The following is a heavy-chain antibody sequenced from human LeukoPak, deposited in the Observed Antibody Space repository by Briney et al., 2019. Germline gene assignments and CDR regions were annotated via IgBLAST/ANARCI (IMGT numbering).Heavy chain of an antibody. CDR2: ISSSSSTI. CDR1: GFTFSDYP. Sequence: PGGSLGLSCAASGFTFSDYPMNWVRQAPGKGLEWVSYISSSSSTIFYADSVKGRFTISRDNAKNSLYLQMNSLRAEDTAVYYCARDGPYSGYYFDYWGQGTLVTVSS. CDR3: ARDGPYSGYYFDY. J-gene: IGHJ4*02. V-gene: IGHV3-48*04. D-gene: IGHD6-19*01.